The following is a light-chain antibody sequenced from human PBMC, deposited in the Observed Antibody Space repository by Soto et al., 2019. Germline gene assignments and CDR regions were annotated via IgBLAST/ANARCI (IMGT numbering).Light chain of an antibody. V-gene: IGKV3-15*01. CDR2: GAS. CDR3: QQYHNRPRT. J-gene: IGKJ2*01. CDR1: QSVRGD. Sequence: EIVMTQSPATLSVSPGERATLSCRASQSVRGDLAWYQHKPGQAPRLLIYGASTRATGVPARFSGSGSGTQFTLIISSLQSEDFAIYYCQQYHNRPRTFGQGTKLAIK.